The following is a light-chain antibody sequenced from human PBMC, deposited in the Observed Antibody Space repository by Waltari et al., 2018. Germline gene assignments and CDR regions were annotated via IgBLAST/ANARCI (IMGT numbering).Light chain of an antibody. CDR3: QQYNSAPRT. V-gene: IGKV1-5*03. CDR1: QGIRSW. Sequence: DLQMTQSPSSLSASVGDRVTITCRASQGIRSWLAWYQQKPGRAPNLLIYKASSLQSGVPSRFSGSGSGTDFTLTISSLQPEDFATYYCQQYNSAPRTFGQGTKVEIK. J-gene: IGKJ1*01. CDR2: KAS.